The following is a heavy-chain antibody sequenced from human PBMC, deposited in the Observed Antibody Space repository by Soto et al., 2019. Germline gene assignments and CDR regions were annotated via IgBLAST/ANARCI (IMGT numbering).Heavy chain of an antibody. CDR1: GFSFSDYG. Sequence: QVQLVESGGGVVQPGRSLRLSCAASGFSFSDYGMHWVRQAPGKGLEWVALIYYDGSNEHYADSVQGRFTISRDNSKNTLYLQMNSLRAEDTAVYYCARDRGSDSAAFEIWGQGTVVAVSS. J-gene: IGHJ3*02. CDR3: ARDRGSDSAAFEI. V-gene: IGHV3-33*08. CDR2: IYYDGSNE. D-gene: IGHD1-26*01.